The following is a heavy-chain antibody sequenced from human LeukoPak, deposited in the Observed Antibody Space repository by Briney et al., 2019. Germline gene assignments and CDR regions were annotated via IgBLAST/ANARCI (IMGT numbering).Heavy chain of an antibody. Sequence: PSETLSLICTVSGGSISSYYWSWIRQPAGKGLEWIGRIYTSGSTNYNPSLKSRVTMSVDTSKNQFSLKLSSVTAADTAVYYCARERMYSGGWYVDYWGQGTLVTVSS. CDR3: ARERMYSGGWYVDY. CDR2: IYTSGST. CDR1: GGSISSYY. J-gene: IGHJ4*02. D-gene: IGHD6-19*01. V-gene: IGHV4-4*07.